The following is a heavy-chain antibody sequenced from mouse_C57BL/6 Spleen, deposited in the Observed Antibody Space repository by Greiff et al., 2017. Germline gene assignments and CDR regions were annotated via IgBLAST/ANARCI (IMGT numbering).Heavy chain of an antibody. CDR3: ARPPYYYGSSPWYFDV. CDR1: GYTFTEYT. CDR2: FYPGSGSI. D-gene: IGHD1-1*01. J-gene: IGHJ1*03. V-gene: IGHV1-62-2*01. Sequence: QVQLKQSGAELVKPGASVKLSCKASGYTFTEYTIHWVKQRSGQGLEWIGWFYPGSGSIKYNEKFKDKATLTADKSSSTVYMELSRLTSEDSAVYVCARPPYYYGSSPWYFDVWGTGTTVTVSS.